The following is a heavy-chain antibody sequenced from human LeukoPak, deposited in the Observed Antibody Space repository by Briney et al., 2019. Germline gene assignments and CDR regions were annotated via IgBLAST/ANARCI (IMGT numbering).Heavy chain of an antibody. D-gene: IGHD2-15*01. V-gene: IGHV4-59*08. CDR3: ARHGYCSGGSCYWDY. CDR1: GGTISSYY. CDR2: IHDSGST. Sequence: SETLSLICTVSGGTISSYYWNWIRQPPGKGLEWIGYIHDSGSTSYNPSLKSRVAISVDTSNNEVSLKLSSVTAADTAVYYCARHGYCSGGSCYWDYWGQGTLVTVSS. J-gene: IGHJ4*02.